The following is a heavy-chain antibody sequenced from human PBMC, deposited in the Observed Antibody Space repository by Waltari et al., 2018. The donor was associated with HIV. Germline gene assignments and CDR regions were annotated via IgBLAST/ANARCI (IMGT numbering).Heavy chain of an antibody. D-gene: IGHD2-15*01. CDR3: ARDGGYCSGGNCYSFGMDV. J-gene: IGHJ6*02. CDR2: IGSSDNII. CDR1: GFPFSTYI. V-gene: IGHV3-48*01. Sequence: EVQLVESGGGLVQPGGSLSLSCAASGFPFSTYILNWVCQAPGKGLEWVSYIGSSDNIIYYADSVKGRFTISRDNAKNSLYLQMNSLRGEDTAVYYCARDGGYCSGGNCYSFGMDVWGQGTTVTVSS.